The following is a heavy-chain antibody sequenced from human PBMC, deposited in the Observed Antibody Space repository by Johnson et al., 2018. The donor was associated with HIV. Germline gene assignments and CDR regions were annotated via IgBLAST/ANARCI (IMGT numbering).Heavy chain of an antibody. CDR2: ISYDGSNN. D-gene: IGHD3-16*01. CDR1: GFTFSSYA. Sequence: VQLLESGGGLVQPGGSLRFSCAASGFTFSSYAMHWVRQAPGKGLEWVAVISYDGSNNYYADSVKGRFTISRDNSKNTRYLQMNSLRPEDTAVYYCAGSRWGGDAFEIWGQGTMVTVSS. J-gene: IGHJ3*02. V-gene: IGHV3-30-3*01. CDR3: AGSRWGGDAFEI.